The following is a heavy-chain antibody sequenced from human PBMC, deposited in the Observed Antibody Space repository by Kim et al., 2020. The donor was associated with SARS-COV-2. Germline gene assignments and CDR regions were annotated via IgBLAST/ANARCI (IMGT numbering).Heavy chain of an antibody. CDR3: ARGAMVRGAYYMDV. J-gene: IGHJ6*03. V-gene: IGHV3-74*01. CDR1: GFTFSSYW. CDR2: INSDGSST. Sequence: GGSLRLSCAASGFTFSSYWMHRVRQAPGKGLVWVSRINSDGSSTSYADSVKGRFTISRDNAKNTLYLQMNSLRAEDTAVYYCARGAMVRGAYYMDVWGKGTTVTVSS. D-gene: IGHD3-10*01.